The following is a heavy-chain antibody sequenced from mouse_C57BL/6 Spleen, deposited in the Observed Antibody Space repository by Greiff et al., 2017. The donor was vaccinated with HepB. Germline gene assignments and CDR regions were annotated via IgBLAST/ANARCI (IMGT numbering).Heavy chain of an antibody. CDR1: GYTFTDYY. Sequence: VQLQQSGAELVRPGASVKLSCKASGYTFTDYYINWVKQRPGQGLEWIARIYPGSGNTYYNEKFKGKATLTAEKSSSTAYMQLSSLTSEDSAVYFCAREGETAQATSWFAYWGQGTLVTVSA. CDR3: AREGETAQATSWFAY. CDR2: IYPGSGNT. J-gene: IGHJ3*01. V-gene: IGHV1-76*01. D-gene: IGHD3-2*02.